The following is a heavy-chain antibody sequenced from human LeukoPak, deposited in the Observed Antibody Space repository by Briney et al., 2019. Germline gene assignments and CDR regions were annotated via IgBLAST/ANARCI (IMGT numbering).Heavy chain of an antibody. CDR3: AKGSSGSRPYYFDH. CDR2: ITNTGGST. V-gene: IGHV3-23*01. CDR1: GFTFSSYA. Sequence: GGSLRLSCAASGFTFSSYAMSGVRQAPGEGLEWVSAITNTGGSTYYADSVKGRFTISRDNSKNTLYLQMNSLRAEDTAVYYCAKGSSGSRPYYFDHWGQGTLVTVSS. D-gene: IGHD6-13*01. J-gene: IGHJ4*02.